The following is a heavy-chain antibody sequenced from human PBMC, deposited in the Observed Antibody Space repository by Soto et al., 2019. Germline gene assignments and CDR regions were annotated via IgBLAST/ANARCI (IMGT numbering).Heavy chain of an antibody. Sequence: QVQLQQWGAGLLKPSETLSLTCAVYGGSFSGYYWSWIRQPPGKGLEWIGEINHSGSTNYNPSLKSRVTISVDTSKNQFSLKLSSVTAADTAVYYCAREYSSSFSLNPWGQGTLVTVSS. CDR3: AREYSSSFSLNP. V-gene: IGHV4-34*01. D-gene: IGHD6-6*01. CDR1: GGSFSGYY. J-gene: IGHJ5*02. CDR2: INHSGST.